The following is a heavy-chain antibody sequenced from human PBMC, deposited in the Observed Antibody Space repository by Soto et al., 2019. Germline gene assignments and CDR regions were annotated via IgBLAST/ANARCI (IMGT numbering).Heavy chain of an antibody. CDR3: ERDRGIHDSYDSIGSWLDY. CDR1: GFTFSSYA. J-gene: IGHJ4*02. V-gene: IGHV3-30-3*01. Sequence: PGGSLRLSCAASGFTFSSYAMHWVRQAPGKGLEWVAVISYDGSNKYYADSVKGRFTISRDNSKNTLYLQMNSLRAEDTAVYYCERDRGIHDSYDSIGSWLDYWGQGTLVTVSS. D-gene: IGHD3-22*01. CDR2: ISYDGSNK.